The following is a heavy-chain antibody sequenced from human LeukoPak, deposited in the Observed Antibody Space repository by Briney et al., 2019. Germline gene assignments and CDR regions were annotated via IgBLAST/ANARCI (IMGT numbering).Heavy chain of an antibody. CDR3: ATVAVAGTGPDN. CDR2: MSYNVHT. Sequence: SETLSLTCTVSGGSISSSSYYWSWIRQSPGKGLEWIGFMSYNVHTDYNPSLKSRVTLSADTSNNQFSLRLNSVTAADTAVYFCATVAVAGTGPDNWGQGTLVTVSS. CDR1: GGSISSSSYY. V-gene: IGHV4-61*01. J-gene: IGHJ4*02. D-gene: IGHD6-13*01.